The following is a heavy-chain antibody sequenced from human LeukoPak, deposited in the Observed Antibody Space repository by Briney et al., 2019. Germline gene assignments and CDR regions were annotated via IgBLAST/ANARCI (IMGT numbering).Heavy chain of an antibody. D-gene: IGHD3-22*01. J-gene: IGHJ4*02. CDR3: ARIIIDYYDSSGYYLDY. V-gene: IGHV3-23*01. CDR2: ISGSGGST. Sequence: GGSLRLSCAASGFTFSSYAMSWVRQAPGKGLEWVSAISGSGGSTYYADSVKGRFTISRDNSKNTLYLQMNSLRAEDTAVYYCARIIIDYYDSSGYYLDYWGQGTLVTVSS. CDR1: GFTFSSYA.